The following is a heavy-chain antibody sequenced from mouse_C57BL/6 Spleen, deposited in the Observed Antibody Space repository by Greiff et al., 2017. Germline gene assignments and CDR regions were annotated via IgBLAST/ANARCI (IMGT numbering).Heavy chain of an antibody. D-gene: IGHD4-1*01. V-gene: IGHV1-4*01. J-gene: IGHJ2*01. CDR3: ARSRTGTGYYFDY. CDR1: GYTFTSYT. CDR2: INPSSGYT. Sequence: QVQLQQSGAELARPGASVKMSCKASGYTFTSYTMHWVNQRPGQGLEWIGYINPSSGYTKYNQKFKDKATLTADKTSSTAYMQLSSLTSEDSAVYYCARSRTGTGYYFDYWGQGTTLTVSS.